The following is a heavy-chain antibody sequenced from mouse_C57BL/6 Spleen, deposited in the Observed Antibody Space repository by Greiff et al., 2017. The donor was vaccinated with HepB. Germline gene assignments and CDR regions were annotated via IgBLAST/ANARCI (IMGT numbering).Heavy chain of an antibody. CDR2: IYPGDGDT. CDR1: GYAFSSSW. Sequence: QVQLQQSGPELVKPGASVKISCKASGYAFSSSWMNWVKQRPGKGLEWIGRIYPGDGDTNYNGKLKGKATLTADKSSSTAYMQLSSLTSEDSAVYFCARWDTTVVDWYFDVWGTGTTVTVSS. J-gene: IGHJ1*03. V-gene: IGHV1-82*01. D-gene: IGHD1-1*01. CDR3: ARWDTTVVDWYFDV.